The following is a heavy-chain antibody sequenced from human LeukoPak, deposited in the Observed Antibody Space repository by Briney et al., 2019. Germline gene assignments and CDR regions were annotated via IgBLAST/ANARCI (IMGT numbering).Heavy chain of an antibody. CDR3: ARTIACDY. V-gene: IGHV3-48*01. CDR2: ISNSSSTI. Sequence: GGSLRLSCAASGFTFSYFSMNWVRQAPGKGLEWVSYISNSSSTIYYAGSVKGRFTVSRDNAKNSLYLQMNSLRAEDTAVYYCARTIACDYWGQGTLVTVSS. CDR1: GFTFSYFS. J-gene: IGHJ4*02. D-gene: IGHD6-13*01.